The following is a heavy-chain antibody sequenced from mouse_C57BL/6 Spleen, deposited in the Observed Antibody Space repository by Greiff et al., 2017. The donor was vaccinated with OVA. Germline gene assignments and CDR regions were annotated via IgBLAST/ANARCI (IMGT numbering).Heavy chain of an antibody. Sequence: QVQLQQPGAELVRPGSSVKLSCKASGYTFTSYWMDWVKQRPGQGLEWIGNIYPSDSETHYNQKFKDKATLSVDKSSSTAYMQLSSLTSEDSAVYYCARGYYYASGDYWGQGTTLTVSS. CDR2: IYPSDSET. J-gene: IGHJ2*01. V-gene: IGHV1-61*01. CDR1: GYTFTSYW. CDR3: ARGYYYASGDY. D-gene: IGHD1-1*01.